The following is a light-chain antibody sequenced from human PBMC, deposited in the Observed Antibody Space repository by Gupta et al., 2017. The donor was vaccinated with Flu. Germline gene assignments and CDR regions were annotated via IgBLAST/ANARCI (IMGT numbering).Light chain of an antibody. V-gene: IGKV3-15*01. CDR1: QSISSN. Sequence: EIVMTQSPATLSVSPGERATLSCRASQSISSNLAWYQQKPGQAPRLLISDASTRATGTPARFSGSGSGTEFTLTVSSLQPEDFAVYYCQQYDDWPRTFGQGTKAEIK. CDR3: QQYDDWPRT. CDR2: DAS. J-gene: IGKJ1*01.